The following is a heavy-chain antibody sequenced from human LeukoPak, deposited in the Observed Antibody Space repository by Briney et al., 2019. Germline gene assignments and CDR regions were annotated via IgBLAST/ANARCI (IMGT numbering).Heavy chain of an antibody. D-gene: IGHD2-15*01. CDR1: GFTFDDYD. CDR2: INWNGGST. Sequence: PGGSLRLSCAASGFTFDDYDMSWVRQAPGKGLEWVSGINWNGGSTTYADSVKGRFTISRDNAENSLYLQMNSLRAEGTALYYCARDGCSGGSCYRDYWGQGTLVTVSS. V-gene: IGHV3-20*04. CDR3: ARDGCSGGSCYRDY. J-gene: IGHJ4*02.